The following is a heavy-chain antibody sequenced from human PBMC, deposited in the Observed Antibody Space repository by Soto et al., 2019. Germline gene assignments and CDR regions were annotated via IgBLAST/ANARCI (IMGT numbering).Heavy chain of an antibody. V-gene: IGHV1-18*01. J-gene: IGHJ2*01. CDR1: GYTFSNYG. CDR3: ARDWQNCSCTSCYSWYFDL. CDR2: ISPYNGYT. Sequence: QVLLAQSGAEVKKPGASVRVSCKASGYTFSNYGINWVRQAPGQGLEWMGWISPYNGYTNYAQKFQGRVTMTTDPSTNTVYMDLRSLRSDDTAVYYCARDWQNCSCTSCYSWYFDLWGRGTLVTVSS. D-gene: IGHD2-2*01.